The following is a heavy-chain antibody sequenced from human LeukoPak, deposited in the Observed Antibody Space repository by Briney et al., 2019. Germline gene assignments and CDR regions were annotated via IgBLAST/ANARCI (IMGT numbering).Heavy chain of an antibody. J-gene: IGHJ4*02. Sequence: GGSLRLSCAASGFTFSSYAMSWVRQAPGKGLEWVSAISGSGGSTHYADSVKGRFTISRDNSKNTLYLQMNSLRAEDTAVYYCAKDGGFAYDILTGYYYFDYWGQGTLVTVSS. CDR2: ISGSGGST. CDR3: AKDGGFAYDILTGYYYFDY. V-gene: IGHV3-23*01. CDR1: GFTFSSYA. D-gene: IGHD3-9*01.